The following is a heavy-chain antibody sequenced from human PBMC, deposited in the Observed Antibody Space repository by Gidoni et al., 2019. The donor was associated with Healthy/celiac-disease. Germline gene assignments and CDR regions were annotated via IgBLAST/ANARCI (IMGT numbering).Heavy chain of an antibody. V-gene: IGHV3-30*18. J-gene: IGHJ6*02. D-gene: IGHD5-12*01. CDR3: AKTRRRDGYNSAIDYYYYGMDV. Sequence: QVQLVESGGGVVQPGRSLRLSCAASGFTFSSYGMHWVRQAPGKGLEWVAVISYDGSNKYYADSVKGRFTISRDNSKNTLYLQMNSLRAEDTAVYYCAKTRRRDGYNSAIDYYYYGMDVWGQGTTVTVSS. CDR1: GFTFSSYG. CDR2: ISYDGSNK.